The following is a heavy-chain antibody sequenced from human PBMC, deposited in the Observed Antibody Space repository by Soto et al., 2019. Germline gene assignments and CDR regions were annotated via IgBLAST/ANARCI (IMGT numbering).Heavy chain of an antibody. J-gene: IGHJ3*02. Sequence: GASVKVSCKASGYTFTSYYMHWVRQAPGQGLEWMGIINPSGGSTSYAQKFQGRVTMTRDTSTSTVYMELSSLRSEDTAVYYCASVSMYSGSYQGKAFDIWGQGTMVTVS. CDR3: ASVSMYSGSYQGKAFDI. CDR1: GYTFTSYY. CDR2: INPSGGST. D-gene: IGHD1-26*01. V-gene: IGHV1-46*01.